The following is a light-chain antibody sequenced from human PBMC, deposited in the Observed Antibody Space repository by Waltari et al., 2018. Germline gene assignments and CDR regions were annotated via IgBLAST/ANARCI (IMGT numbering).Light chain of an antibody. Sequence: HSGLTQPPSVSGAPAQRLSISCTGSSSNIGAGYHVNWYQLLPGSAPKLLISGNTNLLSGVPDRFSGSKSGTSASLAITGLQAEDEADYYCQSYDRSLSASIFGGGTKLTVL. V-gene: IGLV1-40*01. CDR3: QSYDRSLSASI. CDR1: SSNIGAGYH. J-gene: IGLJ2*01. CDR2: GNT.